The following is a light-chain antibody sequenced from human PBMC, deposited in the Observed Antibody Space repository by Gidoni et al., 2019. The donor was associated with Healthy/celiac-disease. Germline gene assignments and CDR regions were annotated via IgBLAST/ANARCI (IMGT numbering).Light chain of an antibody. CDR1: SSDVGGYNY. CDR2: DVS. V-gene: IGLV2-14*01. CDR3: SSYTSSSSVV. J-gene: IGLJ2*01. Sequence: QSALTQPASVSGSPGQSITISCTGTSSDVGGYNYVSWYQQHPGKAPKFMIYDVSNRPSGVSYRFSGSKSGNTASLTISGLQAEDEADYYCSSYTSSSSVVFGGGTKVTVL.